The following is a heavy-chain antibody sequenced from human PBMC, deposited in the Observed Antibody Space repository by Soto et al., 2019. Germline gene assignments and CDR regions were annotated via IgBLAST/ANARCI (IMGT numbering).Heavy chain of an antibody. CDR1: GFTFSSYS. V-gene: IGHV3-48*04. J-gene: IGHJ4*02. CDR2: INTGSTSI. Sequence: GGSLRLSCVASGFTFSSYSMNWVRQAPGKGLEWVAFINTGSTSIYYADSVKGRFTVSRDNAKNSLYLQVNSLTAEDTAVYYCARDRGDTSSYYYDYWGQGTLVTVSS. CDR3: ARDRGDTSSYYYDY. D-gene: IGHD3-22*01.